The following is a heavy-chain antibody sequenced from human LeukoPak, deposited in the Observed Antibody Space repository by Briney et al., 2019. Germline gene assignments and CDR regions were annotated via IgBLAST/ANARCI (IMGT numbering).Heavy chain of an antibody. CDR1: GDSISSYY. J-gene: IGHJ4*02. Sequence: SETLSLTCTLSGDSISSYYWNWIRQPPGKGLVWIGFIYYSGSATYNPSLKSRVTMSVDTSKNQFSLKLNSVTAADTAVYFCARFAYCGSGCWYYFDYWGQGALVTVSS. D-gene: IGHD2-21*02. V-gene: IGHV4-59*08. CDR3: ARFAYCGSGCWYYFDY. CDR2: IYYSGSA.